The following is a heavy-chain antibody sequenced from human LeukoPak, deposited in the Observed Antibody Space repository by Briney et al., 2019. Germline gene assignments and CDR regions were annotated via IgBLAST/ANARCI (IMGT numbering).Heavy chain of an antibody. J-gene: IGHJ2*01. CDR3: ASLAASYSSGTYWYFDL. CDR2: INHSGST. Sequence: SETLSLTCAVYGGSFSGYYWSWIRQPPGKGLEWIGEINHSGSTNYNPSLKSRVTISVDTSKNQFSLKLSSVTAADTAVYYCASLAASYSSGTYWYFDLWGRGTLVTVSS. D-gene: IGHD6-19*01. CDR1: GGSFSGYY. V-gene: IGHV4-34*01.